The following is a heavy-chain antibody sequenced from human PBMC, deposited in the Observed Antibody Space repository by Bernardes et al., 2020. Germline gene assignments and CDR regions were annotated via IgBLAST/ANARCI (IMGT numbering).Heavy chain of an antibody. CDR2: IYQSGNT. CDR3: ARYDCPVWAHTFDP. V-gene: IGHV4-59*01. CDR1: GDSMTKDY. J-gene: IGHJ5*02. Sequence: TLSLTCNVSGDSMTKDYWSWIRQPPGKGLEWIAYIYQSGNTIYKPSLRSRVTISMDTSKNQFSLKMISVSAADTAVYYCARYDCPVWAHTFDPWGQGTLATVSS. D-gene: IGHD3-16*01.